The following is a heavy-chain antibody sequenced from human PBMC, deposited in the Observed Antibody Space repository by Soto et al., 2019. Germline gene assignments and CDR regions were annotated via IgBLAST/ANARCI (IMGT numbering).Heavy chain of an antibody. Sequence: EVQLVESGGGLVQPGGSLRLSCAASGFTFSVYWMHWVRQAPGKGLVGVSRIDSDGSTTSYGDSVKGRFTISRDNAKSTLYLQMNSLRAEDTAVYYCARPGYSNYGPGVDVWGQGTTVTVSS. J-gene: IGHJ6*02. CDR3: ARPGYSNYGPGVDV. V-gene: IGHV3-74*01. CDR2: IDSDGSTT. CDR1: GFTFSVYW. D-gene: IGHD4-4*01.